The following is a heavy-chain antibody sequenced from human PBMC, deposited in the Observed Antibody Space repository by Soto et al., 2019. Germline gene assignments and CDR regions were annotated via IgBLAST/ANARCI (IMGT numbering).Heavy chain of an antibody. CDR1: GFTFSSYA. D-gene: IGHD4-17*01. CDR3: APYGDGDAFDI. Sequence: EVQLLESGGGLVQPGGSLRLSCAASGFTFSSYAMSWVRQAPGKGLEWVSAIRGSGGSTYYAESVKGRFTISRDNSKNPLYVQRNGLRAEDTAVYYCAPYGDGDAFDIWGQGTMVTVSS. J-gene: IGHJ3*02. V-gene: IGHV3-23*01. CDR2: IRGSGGST.